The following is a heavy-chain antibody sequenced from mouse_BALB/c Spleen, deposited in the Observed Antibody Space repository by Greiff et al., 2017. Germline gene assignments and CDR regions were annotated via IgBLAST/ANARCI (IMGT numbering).Heavy chain of an antibody. CDR3: ARGVLRSHYFDY. CDR1: GFSLTSYG. CDR2: IWAGGSS. Sequence: QVQLKESGPGLVAPSQSLSITCTVSGFSLTSYGVHWVRQPPGKGLEWLGVIWAGGSSNYNSALMSRLSISKDNSKSQVFLKMNSLQTDDTAMYYCARGVLRSHYFDYWGQGTTLTVSS. J-gene: IGHJ2*01. D-gene: IGHD1-1*01. V-gene: IGHV2-9*02.